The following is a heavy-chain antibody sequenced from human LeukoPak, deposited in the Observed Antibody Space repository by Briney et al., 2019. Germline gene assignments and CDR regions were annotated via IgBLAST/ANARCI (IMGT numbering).Heavy chain of an antibody. CDR3: ARDGHITVAADDY. J-gene: IGHJ4*02. V-gene: IGHV1-18*03. CDR2: MNAYNGKT. D-gene: IGHD6-19*01. CDR1: GYTFTNYG. Sequence: ASVHVSFKASGYTFTNYGFSGVRQAPGQGVEGMGWMNAYNGKTNYAQKLQERVTMTTDKSTSTAYMELRSLRFDDMAVYYCARDGHITVAADDYWGQGTLVTVSS.